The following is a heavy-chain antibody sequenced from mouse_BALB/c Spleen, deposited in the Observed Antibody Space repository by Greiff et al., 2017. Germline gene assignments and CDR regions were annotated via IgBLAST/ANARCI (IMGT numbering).Heavy chain of an antibody. CDR3: ARGGNYVDYYAMDY. D-gene: IGHD2-1*01. Sequence: EVHLVESGGGLVQPGGSRKLSCAASGFTFSSFGMHWVRQAPEKGLEWVAYISSGSSTIYYADTVKGRFTISRDNPKNTLFLQMTSLRSEDTAMYYCARGGNYVDYYAMDYWGQGTTVTVSS. CDR2: ISSGSSTI. J-gene: IGHJ4*01. V-gene: IGHV5-17*02. CDR1: GFTFSSFG.